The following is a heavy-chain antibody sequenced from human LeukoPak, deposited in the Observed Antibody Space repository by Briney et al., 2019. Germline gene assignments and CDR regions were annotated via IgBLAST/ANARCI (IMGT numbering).Heavy chain of an antibody. J-gene: IGHJ4*02. CDR3: ARERGRGRDSPWFDY. V-gene: IGHV3-23*01. Sequence: PGGSLRLSCAASGFTFKNYAMNWVRQSPGQGLEWVSTISGDAVTSWYADSVKGRFTISRDNSKNTLDLQMTGLRAEDTAVYYCARERGRGRDSPWFDYWGQGTLVTVSS. CDR2: ISGDAVTS. CDR1: GFTFKNYA. D-gene: IGHD1-26*01.